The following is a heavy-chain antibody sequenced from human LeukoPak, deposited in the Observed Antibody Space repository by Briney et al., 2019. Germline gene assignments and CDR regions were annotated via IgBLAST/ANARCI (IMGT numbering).Heavy chain of an antibody. D-gene: IGHD5-24*01. CDR2: IWYDGSNK. CDR3: ARDGDGYNSY. V-gene: IGHV3-33*01. CDR1: GFTFRSNG. J-gene: IGHJ4*02. Sequence: GRSLRLSCAASGFTFRSNGMHWVRQAPGKGLEWVATIWYDGSNKYYGDSVKGRFTISRDNSKNTLYLQMNSLRAEDTAVYYCARDGDGYNSYWGQGTLVTVSS.